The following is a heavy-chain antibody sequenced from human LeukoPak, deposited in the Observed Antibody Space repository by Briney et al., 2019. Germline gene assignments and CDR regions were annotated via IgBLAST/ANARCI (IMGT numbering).Heavy chain of an antibody. Sequence: GGSLRLSCAASGFTFSDYYMSWIRQAPGKGLEWVSAISDTGNTYHADSVKGRFTISRDSSKNTLFLQMNRLRPEDAAVYYCAKAPVTTCRGAFCYPFDYWGLGTLVTVSS. D-gene: IGHD2-15*01. CDR2: ISDTGNT. V-gene: IGHV3-23*01. J-gene: IGHJ4*02. CDR3: AKAPVTTCRGAFCYPFDY. CDR1: GFTFSDYY.